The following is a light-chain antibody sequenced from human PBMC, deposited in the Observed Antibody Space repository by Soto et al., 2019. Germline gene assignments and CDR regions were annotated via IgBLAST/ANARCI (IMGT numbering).Light chain of an antibody. Sequence: EIVLTQSPATLSLSPGERATLYCRASQSVSSYLAWYQQKPGQAPRLLIYDASNRATAIPVRFSGSGSGTDFTLTISSLEPEDFAVYYCQQRRNWLNFGGGTKVEIK. CDR1: QSVSSY. CDR2: DAS. V-gene: IGKV3-11*01. J-gene: IGKJ4*01. CDR3: QQRRNWLN.